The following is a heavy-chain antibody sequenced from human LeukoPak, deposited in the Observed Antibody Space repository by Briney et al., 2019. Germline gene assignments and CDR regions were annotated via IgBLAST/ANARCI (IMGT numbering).Heavy chain of an antibody. CDR1: GYSFTNYD. Sequence: ASVKVSCKASGYSFTNYDVNWVRQATGQGLEWMGWMNPNSGNTAYAQKFQGRVTMTRNTSISTAYMQLSSLRSEDTAVYYCARHPSNSGYDYFDYWGQGILVTVSS. J-gene: IGHJ4*02. CDR2: MNPNSGNT. D-gene: IGHD5-12*01. CDR3: ARHPSNSGYDYFDY. V-gene: IGHV1-8*01.